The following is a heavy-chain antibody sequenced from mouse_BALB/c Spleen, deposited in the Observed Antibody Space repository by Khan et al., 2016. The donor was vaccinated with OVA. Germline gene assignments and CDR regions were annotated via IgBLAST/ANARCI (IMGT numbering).Heavy chain of an antibody. CDR1: GFSLTNYG. CDR2: IWSGGIT. CDR3: ARNRNGYFDY. D-gene: IGHD1-1*02. V-gene: IGHV2-2*02. J-gene: IGHJ2*01. Sequence: QVQLKESGPGLVQPSQSLSITCTVSGFSLTNYGVHWVHQSPGKGLEWLGMIWSGGITDYNATFISRLTISKDNSRSQVFFKMNSLQASDTAIYYCARNRNGYFDYWGQGTTLTVSS.